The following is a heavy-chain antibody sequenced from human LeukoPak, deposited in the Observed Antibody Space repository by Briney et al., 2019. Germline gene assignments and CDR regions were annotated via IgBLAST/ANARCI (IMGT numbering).Heavy chain of an antibody. CDR2: ISGSGGST. CDR3: AKVNVGGVSPGADFDY. Sequence: GGSLRLSCAASGFTFSSYAMSWVRQAPGKGLEWVSAISGSGGSTYYADSVKGRFTISRDNSKNTLYLQMNSLRAEDTAVYYCAKVNVGGVSPGADFDYWGQGTLVTVSS. D-gene: IGHD7-27*01. V-gene: IGHV3-23*01. J-gene: IGHJ4*02. CDR1: GFTFSSYA.